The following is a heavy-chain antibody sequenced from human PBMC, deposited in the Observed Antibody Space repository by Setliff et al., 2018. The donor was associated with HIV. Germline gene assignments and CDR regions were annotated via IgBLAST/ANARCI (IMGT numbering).Heavy chain of an antibody. J-gene: IGHJ4*02. CDR3: ARLGSGWNWVTQIDY. Sequence: SETLSLTCNVSGDSSSGSGFYWGWLRQPPGKGLQWIGSIYYTGNTFYNLSLTGRVTISLDTSKNLFFLTLRSVTAADTAVYYCARLGSGWNWVTQIDYWGRGTLVTVSS. CDR1: GDSSSGSGFY. V-gene: IGHV4-39*02. CDR2: IYYTGNT. D-gene: IGHD6-19*01.